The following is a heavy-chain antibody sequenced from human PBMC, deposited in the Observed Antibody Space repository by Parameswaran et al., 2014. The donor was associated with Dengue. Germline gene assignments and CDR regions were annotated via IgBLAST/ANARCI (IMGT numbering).Heavy chain of an antibody. CDR2: INPNSGGT. V-gene: IGHV1-2*02. J-gene: IGHJ6*03. D-gene: IGHD6-13*01. CDR3: ARDAGYSSSWYGNYYYYYMDV. Sequence: WVRQAPGQGLEWMGWINPNSGGTNYAQKFQGRVTMTRDTSISTAYMELSRLRSDDTAVYYCARDAGYSSSWYGNYYYYYMDVWGKGTTVTVSS.